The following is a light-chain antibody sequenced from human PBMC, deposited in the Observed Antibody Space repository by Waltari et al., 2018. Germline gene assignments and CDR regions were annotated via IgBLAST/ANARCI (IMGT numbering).Light chain of an antibody. CDR1: SGSVSPTPY. V-gene: IGLV8-61*01. CDR2: KAN. J-gene: IGLJ3*02. CDR3: SLYMGSGIWV. Sequence: QTVVTQEPSSSVSPGGTVPLTCALSSGSVSPTPYAPWYRQTPGQAPRTLLHKANTRSSGVPDRFSGSILGNKAALTITGAQADDESDYYCSLYMGSGIWVFGGGTKLTVL.